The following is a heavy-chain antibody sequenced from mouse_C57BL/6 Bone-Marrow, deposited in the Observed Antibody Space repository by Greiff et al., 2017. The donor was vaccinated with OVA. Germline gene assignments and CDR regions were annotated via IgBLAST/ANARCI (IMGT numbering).Heavy chain of an antibody. J-gene: IGHJ3*01. V-gene: IGHV1-69*01. CDR1: GYTFTSYW. Sequence: QVQLQQPGAELVMPGASVKLSCKASGYTFTSYWMHWVKQRPGQGLEWIGEIDPSDSYTNYNQKFKGKSTVTVDKSSSTAYMQLSSLTSEASAVYYYARGAAGFAYWGQGTLVTVSA. CDR2: IDPSDSYT. CDR3: ARGAAGFAY.